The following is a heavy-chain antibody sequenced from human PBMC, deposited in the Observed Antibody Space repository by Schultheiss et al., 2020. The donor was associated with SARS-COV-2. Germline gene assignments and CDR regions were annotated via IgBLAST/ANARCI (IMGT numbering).Heavy chain of an antibody. V-gene: IGHV4-34*01. D-gene: IGHD1-26*01. Sequence: SETLSLTCAVYGGSFSGYYWSWIRQPPGKGLEWIDEINQSGGTDYNASLKSRVTMSADTSKSHFYLKLSSVTAADTAVYYCARGRYGGGAHWGQGTLVTVSS. J-gene: IGHJ4*02. CDR3: ARGRYGGGAH. CDR2: INQSGGT. CDR1: GGSFSGYY.